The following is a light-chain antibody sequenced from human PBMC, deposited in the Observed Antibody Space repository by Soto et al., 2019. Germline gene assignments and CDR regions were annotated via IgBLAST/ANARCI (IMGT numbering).Light chain of an antibody. J-gene: IGLJ2*01. V-gene: IGLV4-60*03. CDR1: SGHSSYI. Sequence: QSVLTQSSSASASLGSSVKLTCTLSSGHSSYIIAWHQQQPGKAPRYLMKLEGSGSYNKGSGVPDRFSGSISGADRYLTISNLQSEDEADYYCETWDSDTKVFGGGTKVTVL. CDR2: LEGSGSY. CDR3: ETWDSDTKV.